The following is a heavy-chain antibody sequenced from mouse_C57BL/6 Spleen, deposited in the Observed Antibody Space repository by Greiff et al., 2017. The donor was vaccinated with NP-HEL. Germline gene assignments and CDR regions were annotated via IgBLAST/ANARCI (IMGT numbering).Heavy chain of an antibody. CDR3: ARSITTVVADY. J-gene: IGHJ2*01. Sequence: QVHVKQPGAELVRPGSSVKLSCKASGYTFTSYWMDWVKQRPGQGLEWIGNIYPSDSETHYNQKFKDKATLTVDKSSSTAYMQLSSLTSEDSAVYYCARSITTVVADYWGQGTTLTVSS. CDR2: IYPSDSET. CDR1: GYTFTSYW. D-gene: IGHD1-1*01. V-gene: IGHV1-61*01.